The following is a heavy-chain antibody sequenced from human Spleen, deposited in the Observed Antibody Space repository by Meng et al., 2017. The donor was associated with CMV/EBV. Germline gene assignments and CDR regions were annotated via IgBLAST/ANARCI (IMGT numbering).Heavy chain of an antibody. V-gene: IGHV1-8*02. CDR1: GYTFTSYD. Sequence: CKAAGYTFTSYDINWVRQATGQGREWMGWMKPNSGDTGYAQKFQGRVTMTRTTSISTAYMELSSLRSEDTAVYYCARITTPDGMDVWGQGTTVTVSS. CDR3: ARITTPDGMDV. CDR2: MKPNSGDT. J-gene: IGHJ6*02. D-gene: IGHD1-1*01.